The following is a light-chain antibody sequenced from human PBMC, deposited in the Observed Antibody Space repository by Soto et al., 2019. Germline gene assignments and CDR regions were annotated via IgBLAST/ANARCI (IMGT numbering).Light chain of an antibody. CDR1: SSNIGSNT. J-gene: IGLJ1*01. CDR2: SNN. CDR3: AAWDDSLNGPYV. V-gene: IGLV1-44*01. Sequence: QSVLTQPPSASGTPGQRVTISCSGSSSNIGSNTVNWYQQLPGTAPKLLIYSNNQRPSGVPDRFSGSKSGTSASLAISGPQSEDEADYYCAAWDDSLNGPYVFGTGTKLTVL.